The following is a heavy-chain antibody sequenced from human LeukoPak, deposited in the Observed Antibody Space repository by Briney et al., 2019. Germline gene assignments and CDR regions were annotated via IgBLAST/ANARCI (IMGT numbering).Heavy chain of an antibody. J-gene: IGHJ4*02. CDR1: GYTFTNYA. V-gene: IGHV7-4-1*02. CDR3: ARSLCSGGSCYSDFDY. D-gene: IGHD2-15*01. Sequence: GASVKVSCKASGYTFTNYAMNWVRQAPGQGLEWMGWINTNTGNPTYAQGFTGRFVFSLDTSVSTAYLQISSLKAEDTAVYYCARSLCSGGSCYSDFDYWGQGTLVTVSS. CDR2: INTNTGNP.